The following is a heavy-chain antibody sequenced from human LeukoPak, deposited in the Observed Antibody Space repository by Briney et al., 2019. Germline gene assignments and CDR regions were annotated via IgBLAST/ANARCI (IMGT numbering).Heavy chain of an antibody. Sequence: ASVKVSCKASGYIFTDYYMHWVRQAPGQGLEWMGWINPNTGGTNYAQKFQGWVTMTRDTSISTAYMELSRLRSDDTAVYYCARWTTVTALDYWGQGTLATVSS. V-gene: IGHV1-2*04. CDR1: GYIFTDYY. CDR2: INPNTGGT. D-gene: IGHD4-17*01. CDR3: ARWTTVTALDY. J-gene: IGHJ4*02.